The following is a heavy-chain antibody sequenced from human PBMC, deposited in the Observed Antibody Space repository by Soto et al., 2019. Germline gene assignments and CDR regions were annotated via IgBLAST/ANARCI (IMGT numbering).Heavy chain of an antibody. J-gene: IGHJ5*02. V-gene: IGHV3-23*01. D-gene: IGHD2-2*01. Sequence: GGSLRLSCAASGFKFSNYAMSWVRQAPGKGLEWVSLISATGGGTYYADSVKGRFTISRDNSHNTLYLQVHSLTADDTAVYYCARVVPGAEAWFGPWGQGTLVTVSS. CDR2: ISATGGGT. CDR1: GFKFSNYA. CDR3: ARVVPGAEAWFGP.